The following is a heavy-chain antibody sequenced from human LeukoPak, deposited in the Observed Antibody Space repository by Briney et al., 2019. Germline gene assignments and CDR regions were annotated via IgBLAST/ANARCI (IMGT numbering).Heavy chain of an antibody. CDR1: GGSISSYY. Sequence: SETLSLTCTVSGGSISSYYWSWIRQPPGKGLEWIGYIYYSGSTNYNPSLKSRVTISVDTSKNQFSLKLSSVTAADTAVYYCARVRVVVPSPYYFDYWGQRTPVTVSS. CDR3: ARVRVVVPSPYYFDY. J-gene: IGHJ4*02. V-gene: IGHV4-59*01. D-gene: IGHD3-22*01. CDR2: IYYSGST.